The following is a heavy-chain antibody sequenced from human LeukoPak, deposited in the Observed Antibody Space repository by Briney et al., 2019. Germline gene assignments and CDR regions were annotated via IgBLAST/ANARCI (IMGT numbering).Heavy chain of an antibody. CDR1: GGTFSSYA. CDR3: ARAEPGGAVIDY. D-gene: IGHD1-14*01. CDR2: IIPIFVTA. J-gene: IGHJ4*02. Sequence: ASVKVSCKASGGTFSSYAISWVRQAPGQGLEWMGGIIPIFVTANYAQKFQGRVTITADESTSTAYMELSSLRSEDTAVYYCARAEPGGAVIDYWGQGTLVTVSS. V-gene: IGHV1-69*13.